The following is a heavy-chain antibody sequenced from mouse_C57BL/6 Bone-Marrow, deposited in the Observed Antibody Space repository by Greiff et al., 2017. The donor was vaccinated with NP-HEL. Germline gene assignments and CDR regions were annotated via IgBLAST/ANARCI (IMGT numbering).Heavy chain of an antibody. CDR1: GYTFTSYW. D-gene: IGHD1-1*01. Sequence: VQLQQPGAELVMPGASVKLSCKASGYTFTSYWMHWVKQRPGHGLEWIGEIDPSDSYTNYNQKFKGKSTLTVDKSSSTAYMQLSSLTSEDSAVYYCARETTVDYFDYWGQGTTLTVSS. V-gene: IGHV1-69*01. CDR3: ARETTVDYFDY. J-gene: IGHJ2*01. CDR2: IDPSDSYT.